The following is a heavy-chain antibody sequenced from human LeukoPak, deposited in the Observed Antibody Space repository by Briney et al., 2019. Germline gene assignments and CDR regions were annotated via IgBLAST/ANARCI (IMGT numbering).Heavy chain of an antibody. J-gene: IGHJ5*02. CDR2: IYHSGST. CDR3: ARGSGGDPRAFDP. V-gene: IGHV4-30-2*01. D-gene: IGHD2-21*01. CDR1: GGSISSGGYS. Sequence: SETLSLTCAVSGGSISSGGYSWSWIRQPPGKGLEWIGYIYHSGSTYYNPSLKSRVTISVDRSKNQFSLKLSSVTAADTAVYYCARGSGGDPRAFDPWGQGTLVTVSS.